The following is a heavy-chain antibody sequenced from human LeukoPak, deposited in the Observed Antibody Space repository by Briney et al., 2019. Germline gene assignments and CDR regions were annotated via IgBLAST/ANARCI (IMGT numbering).Heavy chain of an antibody. D-gene: IGHD3-22*01. CDR3: ARASADSSGYYYRPGGPFDY. J-gene: IGHJ4*02. CDR2: ISYDGSNK. CDR1: GFTFSSYA. V-gene: IGHV3-30-3*01. Sequence: GGSLRLSCAASGFTFSSYAMHWVRQAPGKGLEWVAVISYDGSNKYYADSVKGRFTISRDNSKNTLYLQMNSLRAEDTAVYYCARASADSSGYYYRPGGPFDYWGQGTLVTVSS.